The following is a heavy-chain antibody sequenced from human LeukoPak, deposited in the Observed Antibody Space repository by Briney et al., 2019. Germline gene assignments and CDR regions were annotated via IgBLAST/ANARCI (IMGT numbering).Heavy chain of an antibody. CDR2: IIPIFGTA. CDR3: ARGEGPAATLRYFDY. V-gene: IGHV1-69*05. CDR1: GGTFSSYA. Sequence: SVKVSCKASGGTFSSYAISWVRQAPGQGLEWMGGIIPIFGTANYAQKFQGRVTITTDKSTSTAYMELSSLRSEDTAVYYCARGEGPAATLRYFDYWGQGTLVTVSS. D-gene: IGHD2-15*01. J-gene: IGHJ4*02.